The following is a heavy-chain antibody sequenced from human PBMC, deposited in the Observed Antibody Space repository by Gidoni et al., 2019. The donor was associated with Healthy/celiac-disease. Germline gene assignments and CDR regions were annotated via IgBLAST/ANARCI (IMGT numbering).Heavy chain of an antibody. J-gene: IGHJ4*02. Sequence: QVQLQESGPGLVKPSGTLSLTCAVPGGSISSSNWWSWVRQPPGKGLEWIGEIYHSGSTNYNPSLKSRVTISVDKSKNQFSLKLSSVTAADTAVYYCARDPINAVSGRYFDYWGQGTLVTVSS. CDR3: ARDPINAVSGRYFDY. V-gene: IGHV4-4*02. CDR1: GGSISSSNW. CDR2: IYHSGST. D-gene: IGHD6-19*01.